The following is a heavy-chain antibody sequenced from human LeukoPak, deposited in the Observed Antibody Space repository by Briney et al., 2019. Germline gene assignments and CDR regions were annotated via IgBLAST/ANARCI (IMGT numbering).Heavy chain of an antibody. V-gene: IGHV4-59*01. Sequence: SGTLSLTCTVSGGSISTFYWSWIRQPPGKGLEWIGYIYHSGSTYYNPSLKSRVTISVDTSKNQFSLKLSSVTAADTAVYYCARAYYYDSSGYLDAFDIWGQGTMVTVSS. CDR2: IYHSGST. D-gene: IGHD3-22*01. CDR1: GGSISTFY. J-gene: IGHJ3*02. CDR3: ARAYYYDSSGYLDAFDI.